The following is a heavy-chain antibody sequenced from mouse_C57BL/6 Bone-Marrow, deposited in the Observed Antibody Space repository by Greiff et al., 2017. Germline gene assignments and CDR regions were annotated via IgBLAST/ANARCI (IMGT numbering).Heavy chain of an antibody. CDR2: INPNNGGT. J-gene: IGHJ3*01. CDR3: ARLGYYVSSYVAWFAY. V-gene: IGHV1-22*01. CDR1: GYTFTDYN. D-gene: IGHD1-1*01. Sequence: VQLQQSGPELVKPGASVKMSCKASGYTFTDYNMHWVKQSHGKSLEWIGYINPNNGGTSYNQKFKGKATLTVNKSSSPAYMERRSLTSEDSAVYYCARLGYYVSSYVAWFAYWGQGTLVTVSA.